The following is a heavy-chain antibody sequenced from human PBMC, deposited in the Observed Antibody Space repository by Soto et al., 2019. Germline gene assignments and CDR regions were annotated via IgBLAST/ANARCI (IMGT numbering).Heavy chain of an antibody. CDR2: IYYSGST. CDR1: GGSISSYY. CDR3: ASLDIVATIFDY. J-gene: IGHJ4*02. D-gene: IGHD5-12*01. Sequence: PSETLSLTCTVSGGSISSYYWSWIRQPPGKGLEWIGYIYYSGSTNYNPSLKSRVTISVDTSKNQFSLKLSSVTAADTAVYYCASLDIVATIFDYWGQGTLVTVSS. V-gene: IGHV4-59*01.